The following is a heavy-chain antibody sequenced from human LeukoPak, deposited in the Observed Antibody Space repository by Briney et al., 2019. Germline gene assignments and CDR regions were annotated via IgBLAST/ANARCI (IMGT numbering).Heavy chain of an antibody. D-gene: IGHD2-2*01. J-gene: IGHJ6*03. CDR2: ISSSGSAM. CDR3: ARTGDRYCSSTTCLFGYYYYMDV. CDR1: GFTVSSNY. V-gene: IGHV3-11*04. Sequence: GMSLRLSCAASGFTVSSNYMSWVRQAPGKGLEWVSYISSSGSAMYYADSVKGRFTISRDNAKNSLYLQMNSLRAEDTAVYYCARTGDRYCSSTTCLFGYYYYMDVWGKGTTVTISS.